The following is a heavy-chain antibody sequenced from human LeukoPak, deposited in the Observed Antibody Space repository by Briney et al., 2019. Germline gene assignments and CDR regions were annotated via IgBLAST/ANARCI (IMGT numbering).Heavy chain of an antibody. D-gene: IGHD6-6*01. J-gene: IGHJ4*02. CDR1: GYSFTSYW. Sequence: GESLKISCKGSGYSFTSYWIGWVRQMPGKGLEWMGIIYPGDSDTRYSPSFQGQVTISADKSISTAYLQWSSLKASVTAMYYCARPSSTRRWYFDYWGQGTLVTVSS. CDR3: ARPSSTRRWYFDY. V-gene: IGHV5-51*01. CDR2: IYPGDSDT.